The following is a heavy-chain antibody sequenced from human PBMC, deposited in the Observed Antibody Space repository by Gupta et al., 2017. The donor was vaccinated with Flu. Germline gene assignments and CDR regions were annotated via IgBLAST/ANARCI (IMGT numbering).Heavy chain of an antibody. Sequence: RQPPGKGLEWMGQIHHSGSTTYNPSLQSRGTITIDTSKNQFSLRLSSVTAEDTAVYYCARGHYDSLTGYYNANWFDPWGQGTLVTVSS. CDR2: IHHSGST. D-gene: IGHD3-9*01. J-gene: IGHJ5*02. V-gene: IGHV4-59*01. CDR3: ARGHYDSLTGYYNANWFDP.